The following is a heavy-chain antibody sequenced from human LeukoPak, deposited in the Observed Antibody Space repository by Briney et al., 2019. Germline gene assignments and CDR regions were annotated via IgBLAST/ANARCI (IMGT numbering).Heavy chain of an antibody. D-gene: IGHD6-13*01. V-gene: IGHV3-21*04. CDR2: IRPSGDNT. CDR3: AKDFDSSSWYYLDY. Sequence: GRSLRLSCAASGFTFSSHPMHWVRQAPGRGLEWVSSIRPSGDNTYYGDSVKGRFTISRDNAKNSLYLQMNSLRAEDTALYYCAKDFDSSSWYYLDYWGQGTLVTVSS. J-gene: IGHJ4*02. CDR1: GFTFSSHP.